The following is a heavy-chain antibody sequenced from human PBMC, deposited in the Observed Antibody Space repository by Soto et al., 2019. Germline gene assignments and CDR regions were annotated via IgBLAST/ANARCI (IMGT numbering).Heavy chain of an antibody. J-gene: IGHJ4*02. Sequence: QLVESGGGLVQPGGSLRLSCEASGFTFSGYWMSWVRQAPGKGLEWVADIKHDGSVQYYVDSVKGRLTISRDNAKKQLYLQMNGQRAEDTALYYCARAPYSNAWYRFDLWGQGTLVTVSS. CDR1: GFTFSGYW. V-gene: IGHV3-7*03. CDR2: IKHDGSVQ. CDR3: ARAPYSNAWYRFDL. D-gene: IGHD4-4*01.